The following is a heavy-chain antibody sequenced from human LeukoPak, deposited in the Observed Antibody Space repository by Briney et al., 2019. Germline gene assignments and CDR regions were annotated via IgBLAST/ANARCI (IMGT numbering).Heavy chain of an antibody. V-gene: IGHV4-39*07. CDR2: ISYNAST. CDR1: GASFRSSGHS. Sequence: AETLSLTCIVSGASFRSSGHSWGWIGQPPGGGLEWIGSISYNASTYFSPSLKSQVTISVDTSKDHFSLKLTSVTAADTAVYYCSRGAPDQGGADSWGQGTLVIVSS. J-gene: IGHJ4*02. D-gene: IGHD1-14*01. CDR3: SRGAPDQGGADS.